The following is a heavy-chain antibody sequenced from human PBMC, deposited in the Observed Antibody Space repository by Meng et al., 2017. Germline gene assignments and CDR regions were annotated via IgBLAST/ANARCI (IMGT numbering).Heavy chain of an antibody. Sequence: GALRESGPGLVKPSGTLSLTCAVSGGSISSSNWWSWVRQPPGKGLEWIGEIYHSASTNYNPSLKSRVTISVDKSKNQFSLKLSSVTAADTAVYYCARDVVGAIIIARGDYWGQGTLVTGSS. D-gene: IGHD1-26*01. CDR3: ARDVVGAIIIARGDY. V-gene: IGHV4-4*02. CDR1: GGSISSSNW. J-gene: IGHJ4*02. CDR2: IYHSAST.